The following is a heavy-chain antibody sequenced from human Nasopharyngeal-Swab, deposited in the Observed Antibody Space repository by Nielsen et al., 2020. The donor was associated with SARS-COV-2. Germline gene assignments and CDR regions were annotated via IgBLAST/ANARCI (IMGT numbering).Heavy chain of an antibody. Sequence: GESLKISCAASGFTFSSYWMSWVRQAPGKGLEWVANIKQDGSGKYYVDSVKGRFTISRDNAKNSLYLQMNSLRAEDTAVYYCARDLPYFDYWGQGTLVTVSS. CDR1: GFTFSSYW. CDR3: ARDLPYFDY. J-gene: IGHJ4*02. CDR2: IKQDGSGK. V-gene: IGHV3-7*01.